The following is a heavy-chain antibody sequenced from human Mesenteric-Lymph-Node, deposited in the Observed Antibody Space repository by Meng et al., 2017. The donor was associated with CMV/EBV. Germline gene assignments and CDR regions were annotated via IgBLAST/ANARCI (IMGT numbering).Heavy chain of an antibody. CDR3: AREAPPPFFIVVVPAALTYNWFDP. Sequence: INWMRQAPGQGLEWLGGITTYNGRTNYAQKFHDRVTMTTDISTNTAYMELRSLRSDDTAVYYCAREAPPPFFIVVVPAALTYNWFDPWGQGTLVTVSS. J-gene: IGHJ5*02. V-gene: IGHV1-18*01. D-gene: IGHD2-2*01. CDR2: ITTYNGRT.